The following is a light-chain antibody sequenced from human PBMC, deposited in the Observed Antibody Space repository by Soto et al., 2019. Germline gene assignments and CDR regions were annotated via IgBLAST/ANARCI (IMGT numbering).Light chain of an antibody. CDR2: GAT. CDR3: QQYGCTPLT. V-gene: IGKV3-20*01. CDR1: QRVTSDN. Sequence: EIVLTQSPGTLSLSPGERVTLSCRASQRVTSDNLAWYQQKPGQAPRLLIFGATHRATGIPDRFTGSGSGTDFTLTINRLEPEDFAVYSCQQYGCTPLTFGQGTKVEIK. J-gene: IGKJ1*01.